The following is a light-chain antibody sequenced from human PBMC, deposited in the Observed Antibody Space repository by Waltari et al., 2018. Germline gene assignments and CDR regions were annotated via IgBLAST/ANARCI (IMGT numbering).Light chain of an antibody. V-gene: IGLV2-14*01. J-gene: IGLJ1*01. CDR1: SSDIGTYNY. CDR2: DVN. CDR3: SSYRSSVIYV. Sequence: QSALTQPASVSGSPGRSITISCTGTSSDIGTYNYVSWYQQRPGQAPKLMIYDVNNRPSGVSSRFSGSKSGDTASLTISGLQSEDEAEYYCSSYRSSVIYVFGTGTMVTVL.